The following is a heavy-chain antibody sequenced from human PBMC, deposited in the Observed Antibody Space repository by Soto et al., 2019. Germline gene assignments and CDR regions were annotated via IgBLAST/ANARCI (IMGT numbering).Heavy chain of an antibody. J-gene: IGHJ3*02. Sequence: ASVKVSCKASGYTLTSYGIRWVRKAPGHGLEWMGWISAYNGNTNYAQKLQGRVTMTTDTSTSTAYMELRSLRSDDTAVYYCARDRSHEEAFDIWGQGTMVTVS. CDR1: GYTLTSYG. CDR3: ARDRSHEEAFDI. D-gene: IGHD1-26*01. CDR2: ISAYNGNT. V-gene: IGHV1-18*01.